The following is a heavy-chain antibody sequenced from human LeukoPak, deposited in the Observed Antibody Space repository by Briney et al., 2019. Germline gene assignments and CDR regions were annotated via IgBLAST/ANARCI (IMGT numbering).Heavy chain of an antibody. CDR2: ISYDGSNK. CDR1: GFTFSSYA. Sequence: GGSLRLSCAASGFTFSSYAMHWVRQAPGKGLEWVAVISYDGSNKYYADSVKGRFTISRDNSKNTLYLQMNSLRAEDTAVYYCARVDTAMAFDYWCQGTLVTVSS. J-gene: IGHJ4*02. V-gene: IGHV3-30*04. CDR3: ARVDTAMAFDY. D-gene: IGHD5-18*01.